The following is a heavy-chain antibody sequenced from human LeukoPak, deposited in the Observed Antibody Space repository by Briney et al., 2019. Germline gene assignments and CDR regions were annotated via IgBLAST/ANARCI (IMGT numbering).Heavy chain of an antibody. CDR2: ISSSSSTI. V-gene: IGHV3-48*01. J-gene: IGHJ4*02. CDR1: GFTFSSYS. Sequence: GGSLRLSCAASGFTFSSYSMNWVRQAPGKGLEWVSYISSSSSTIYYADSVKGRFTISRDNAKNSLYLQMNSLRAEDTAVYYCARGRRTTIVVLDYWGQRTLVTVSS. D-gene: IGHD3-22*01. CDR3: ARGRRTTIVVLDY.